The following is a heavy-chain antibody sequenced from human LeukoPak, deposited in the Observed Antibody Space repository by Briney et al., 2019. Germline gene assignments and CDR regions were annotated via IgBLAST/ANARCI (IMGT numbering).Heavy chain of an antibody. J-gene: IGHJ4*02. Sequence: PSETLSLTCTVSGGSISSGGYYWSWLRQHPGKGLEWIGYIYYSGSTYYNPSLKSRVTISVDTSKNQFSLKLSSVTAADTAVYYCARVDIGDSSGYYSSRWDYFDYWGQGTLVTVSS. V-gene: IGHV4-31*03. CDR2: IYYSGST. D-gene: IGHD3-22*01. CDR1: GGSISSGGYY. CDR3: ARVDIGDSSGYYSSRWDYFDY.